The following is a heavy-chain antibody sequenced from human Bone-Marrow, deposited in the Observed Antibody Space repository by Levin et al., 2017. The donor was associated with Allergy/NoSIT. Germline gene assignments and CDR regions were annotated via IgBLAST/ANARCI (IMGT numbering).Heavy chain of an antibody. J-gene: IGHJ6*02. CDR1: GFTFSSYG. CDR2: IWYDGSNK. V-gene: IGHV3-33*01. D-gene: IGHD5-18*01. Sequence: LSLTCAASGFTFSSYGMHWVRQAPGKGLEWVAVIWYDGSNKYYADSVKGRFTISRDNSKNTLYLQMNSLRAEDTAVYYCARDDYGYSYGWYHYYYGMDVWVQGTTVTVSS. CDR3: ARDDYGYSYGWYHYYYGMDV.